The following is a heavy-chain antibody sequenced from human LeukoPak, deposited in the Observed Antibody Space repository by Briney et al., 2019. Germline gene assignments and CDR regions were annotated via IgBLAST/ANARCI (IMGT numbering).Heavy chain of an antibody. CDR3: AKECDSSGCYYFDY. V-gene: IGHV3-23*01. CDR2: ISGSGGST. J-gene: IGHJ4*02. D-gene: IGHD3-22*01. CDR1: GFTFSSYG. Sequence: SGESLRLSCAASGFTFSSYGMSWVRQAPGKGLEWVSAISGSGGSTYYADSVKGRFTISRDNSKNTLYLQMNSLRAEDTAVYYCAKECDSSGCYYFDYWGQGTLVTVSS.